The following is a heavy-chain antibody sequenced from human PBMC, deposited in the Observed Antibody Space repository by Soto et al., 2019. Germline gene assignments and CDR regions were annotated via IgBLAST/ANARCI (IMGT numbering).Heavy chain of an antibody. Sequence: GGSLRLSCAASGFSVSSNYMSWVRQAPGKGLEWVSVIYSGGSTYYADSVKGRFTISRDNSKNTLYLQMNSLRAEDTAVYYCARELERSWYANGMDVWVQGTTVTVTS. CDR2: IYSGGST. D-gene: IGHD6-13*01. V-gene: IGHV3-66*01. CDR3: ARELERSWYANGMDV. CDR1: GFSVSSNY. J-gene: IGHJ6*02.